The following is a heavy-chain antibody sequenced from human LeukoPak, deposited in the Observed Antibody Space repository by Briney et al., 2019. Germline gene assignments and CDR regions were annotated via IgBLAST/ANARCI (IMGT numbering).Heavy chain of an antibody. CDR1: GGTFSSYA. V-gene: IGHV1-69*01. Sequence: SVTVSWKASGGTFSSYAISWVRQAPGQGLEWMGGIIPIFGTANYAQKFQGRVTITADESTSTAYMELSSLRSEDTAVYYCARETVEYNFWSGYLWDWGQGTLVTVSS. CDR2: IIPIFGTA. D-gene: IGHD3-3*01. CDR3: ARETVEYNFWSGYLWD. J-gene: IGHJ4*02.